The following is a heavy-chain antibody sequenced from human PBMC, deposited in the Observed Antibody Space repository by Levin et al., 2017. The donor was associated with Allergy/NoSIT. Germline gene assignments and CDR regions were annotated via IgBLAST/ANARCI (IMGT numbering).Heavy chain of an antibody. CDR2: ISGSGGST. D-gene: IGHD6-13*01. CDR1: GFTFSTYA. J-gene: IGHJ4*02. V-gene: IGHV3-23*01. CDR3: AKDGTGYSSNWYFYFDD. Sequence: HTGGSLRLSCAASGFTFSTYAMSWVRQAPGKGLEWVSTISGSGGSTYYADSVKGRFTISRDNSKNTLYLQMNSLKAADTALYYCAKDGTGYSSNWYFYFDDWGQGTLVTVSS.